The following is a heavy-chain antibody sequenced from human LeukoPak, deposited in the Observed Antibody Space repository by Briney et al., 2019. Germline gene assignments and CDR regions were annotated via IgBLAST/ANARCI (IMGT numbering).Heavy chain of an antibody. D-gene: IGHD2/OR15-2a*01. J-gene: IGHJ4*02. CDR1: GYTFSGYD. Sequence: ASMKVSCQTSGYTFSGYDIHWLRQAPGQGLESRRWTAPRNGVTDFAQRFQARLSMTSDTSITTAFMELYRLTSDDSAVYSCARDRGRYCNVSVCYPYFDYWGQGTLLIVS. V-gene: IGHV1-2*02. CDR2: TAPRNGVT. CDR3: ARDRGRYCNVSVCYPYFDY.